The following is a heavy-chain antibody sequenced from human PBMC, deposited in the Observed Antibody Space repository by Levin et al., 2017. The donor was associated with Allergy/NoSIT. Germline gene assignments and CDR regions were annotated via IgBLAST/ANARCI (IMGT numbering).Heavy chain of an antibody. V-gene: IGHV3-30*18. D-gene: IGHD6-13*01. Sequence: LSLPCAASGFTFSSYGMHWVRQAPGKGLEWVAVISYDGSNKYYADSVKGRFTISRDNSKNTLYLQMNSLRAEDTAVYYCAKDEQQLVLYYFDYWGQGTLVTVSS. CDR1: GFTFSSYG. CDR2: ISYDGSNK. CDR3: AKDEQQLVLYYFDY. J-gene: IGHJ4*02.